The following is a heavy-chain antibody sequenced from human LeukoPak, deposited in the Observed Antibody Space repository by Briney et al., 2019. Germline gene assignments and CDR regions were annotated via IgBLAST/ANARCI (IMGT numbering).Heavy chain of an antibody. V-gene: IGHV1-69*10. CDR1: GVTFSSYP. CDR2: IIPVFGIV. Sequence: SVTVSCKTSGVTFSSYPISWVRQAPGQGVVWMGGIIPVFGIVNYAQKFQGRVTITADKSTSTAYMELSSLRSEDTAVYYCARVRVAGPGTFDIWAQGTMVTVSS. D-gene: IGHD6-19*01. J-gene: IGHJ3*02. CDR3: ARVRVAGPGTFDI.